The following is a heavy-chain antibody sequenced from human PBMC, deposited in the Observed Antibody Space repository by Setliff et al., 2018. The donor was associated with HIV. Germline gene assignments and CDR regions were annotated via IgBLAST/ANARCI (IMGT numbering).Heavy chain of an antibody. CDR3: ARVLAGWPVTSYNYYYMDV. V-gene: IGHV4-31*03. D-gene: IGHD4-17*01. CDR2: IFYSGST. J-gene: IGHJ6*03. CDR1: GGSVNSGAYY. Sequence: SETLSLTCTVSGGSVNSGAYYWSWIRQHPGKGLEWVGYIFYSGSTFYTPSLKSRLNISVDTSKNQFSLKLHSVTAADTAVYYCARVLAGWPVTSYNYYYMDVWGKGTTVTVSS.